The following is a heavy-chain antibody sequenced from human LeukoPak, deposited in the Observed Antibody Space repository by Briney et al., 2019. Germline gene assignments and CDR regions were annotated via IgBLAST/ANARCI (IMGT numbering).Heavy chain of an antibody. V-gene: IGHV3-21*01. CDR1: GFTFSTYT. CDR2: ISPDSTYI. CDR3: ARGSYGDYDY. D-gene: IGHD4-17*01. J-gene: IGHJ4*02. Sequence: GGSLRLSCAASGFTFSTYTMNWVRQAPGKGLEWASSISPDSTYIYYADAVKGRFTISRDNAKNSLYLQMNSLRAEDTAVYYCARGSYGDYDYWGQGSLVTVSS.